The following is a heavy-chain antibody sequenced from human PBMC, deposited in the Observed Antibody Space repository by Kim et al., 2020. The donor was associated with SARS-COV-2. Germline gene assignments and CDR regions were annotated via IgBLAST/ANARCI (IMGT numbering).Heavy chain of an antibody. CDR3: ARGAGAAAGTWRNYFDY. V-gene: IGHV3-48*02. D-gene: IGHD6-13*01. CDR1: GFTFSSYS. J-gene: IGHJ4*02. CDR2: ISSSSSTI. Sequence: GGSLRLSCAASGFTFSSYSMNWVRQDPGKGLEWVSYISSSSSTIYYADSVKGRFTISRDNAKNSLYPQMNSLRDEDTAVYYCARGAGAAAGTWRNYFDYWGQGTLVTVSS.